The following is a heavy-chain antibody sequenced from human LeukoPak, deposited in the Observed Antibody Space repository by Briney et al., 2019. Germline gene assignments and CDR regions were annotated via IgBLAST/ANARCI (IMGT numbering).Heavy chain of an antibody. CDR2: ISDSGGGT. Sequence: GGTLRLSCAASGFTFNTYSMNWARQAPGKGLEWVSTISDSGGGTYYADSVKGRFTISRDNSKNTLYLQMNSLRADDTAVYYCDGADFWGQGTLVTVSS. CDR3: DGADF. V-gene: IGHV3-23*01. CDR1: GFTFNTYS. J-gene: IGHJ4*02.